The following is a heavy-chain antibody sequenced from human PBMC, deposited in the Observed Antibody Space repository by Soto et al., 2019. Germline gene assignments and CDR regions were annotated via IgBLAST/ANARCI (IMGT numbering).Heavy chain of an antibody. V-gene: IGHV3-7*04. CDR3: ARFYYDSSGYLPSPYYYYYGMDV. CDR2: IKQDGSEK. Sequence: PGVPLRLSCAASGFTFSSYWMSWVRQAPGKGLEWVANIKQDGSEKYYVDSVKGRFTISRDNAKNSLYLQMNSLRAEDTAVYYCARFYYDSSGYLPSPYYYYYGMDVWGQGTTVTVSS. D-gene: IGHD3-22*01. CDR1: GFTFSSYW. J-gene: IGHJ6*02.